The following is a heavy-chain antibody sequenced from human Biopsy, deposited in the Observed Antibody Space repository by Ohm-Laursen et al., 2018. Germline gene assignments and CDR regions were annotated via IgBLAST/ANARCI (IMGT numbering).Heavy chain of an antibody. V-gene: IGHV4-39*01. CDR2: IYNTETT. CDR3: ARHPTGFWFDP. J-gene: IGHJ5*02. Sequence: SDTLSLTCTVSGGSISSSTPYYWAWLRQPPGKGLEWIGSIYNTETTFYNPSLKSRATISVDTSTNQFSLKVSSVTAADTALYFCARHPTGFWFDPWGHGTLVTVSS. CDR1: GGSISSSTPYY.